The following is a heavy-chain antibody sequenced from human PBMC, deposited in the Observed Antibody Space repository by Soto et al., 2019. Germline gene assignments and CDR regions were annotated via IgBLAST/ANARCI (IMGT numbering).Heavy chain of an antibody. CDR3: ARLEMATQMGLSDAFDI. CDR1: GFSLSNARMG. D-gene: IGHD5-12*01. CDR2: VFSNDEK. V-gene: IGHV2-26*01. J-gene: IGHJ3*02. Sequence: QVTLKESGPVLVKPTETLTLTCTVSGFSLSNARMGVSWIRQPPGKALEWLAHVFSNDEKSYRTSLKSRLTNSKDTSKSQMVLTMTNMDPVDTATYYSARLEMATQMGLSDAFDIWGQGTMVTVSS.